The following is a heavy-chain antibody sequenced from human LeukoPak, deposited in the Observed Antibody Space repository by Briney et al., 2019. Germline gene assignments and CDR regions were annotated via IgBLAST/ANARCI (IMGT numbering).Heavy chain of an antibody. CDR3: AREVTTGHYYFDY. Sequence: GGSLRLSCAASGFTFTTYWMNWVRQAPGKGLEWVSSISSSSSYIYYADSVKGRFTISRDNAKNSLYLQMNSLRAEDTAVYYCAREVTTGHYYFDYWGQGTLVTVSS. J-gene: IGHJ4*02. V-gene: IGHV3-21*01. CDR2: ISSSSSYI. D-gene: IGHD1-14*01. CDR1: GFTFTTYW.